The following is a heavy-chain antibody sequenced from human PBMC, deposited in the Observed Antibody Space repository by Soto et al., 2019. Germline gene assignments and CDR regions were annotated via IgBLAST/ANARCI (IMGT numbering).Heavy chain of an antibody. D-gene: IGHD3-3*01. V-gene: IGHV4-59*01. J-gene: IGHJ6*02. CDR1: GGSISSYY. CDR2: IYYSGST. Sequence: PSETLSLTCTVSGGSISSYYWSWIRQPPGKGLEWIGYIYYSGSTNYNPSLKSRVTISVDTSKNQFSLKLSSVTAADTAVYYCARDMGYDFWSGGDYYYYGMDVWGQGTTVTVSS. CDR3: ARDMGYDFWSGGDYYYYGMDV.